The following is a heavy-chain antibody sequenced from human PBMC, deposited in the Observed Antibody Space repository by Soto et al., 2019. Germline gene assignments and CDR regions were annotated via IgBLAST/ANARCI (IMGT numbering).Heavy chain of an antibody. V-gene: IGHV3-30*18. Sequence: GGSLRLSCAASGFTFSSYGMHWVRQAPGKGLEWVAVISYDGSNKYYAESVKGRFNISRDNSKNTLYLQMNSLRAEDTAVYYCAKFRTYGSGSYGYYYYYYMDVWGKGTTVTVSS. D-gene: IGHD3-10*01. CDR2: ISYDGSNK. J-gene: IGHJ6*03. CDR3: AKFRTYGSGSYGYYYYYYMDV. CDR1: GFTFSSYG.